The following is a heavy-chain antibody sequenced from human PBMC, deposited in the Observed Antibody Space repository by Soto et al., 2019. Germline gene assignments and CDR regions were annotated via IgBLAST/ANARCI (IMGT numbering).Heavy chain of an antibody. V-gene: IGHV1-2*04. CDR2: INPNSGGT. CDR1: GYTFTGYY. J-gene: IGHJ6*02. CDR3: ARENRITIFGVVISYGMDV. Sequence: GASVKVSCKASGYTFTGYYMHCVRQAPGQGLEWMGWINPNSGGTNYAQKFQGWVTMTRDTSISTAYMELSRLRSDDTAVYYCARENRITIFGVVISYGMDVWGQGTTVTVSS. D-gene: IGHD3-3*01.